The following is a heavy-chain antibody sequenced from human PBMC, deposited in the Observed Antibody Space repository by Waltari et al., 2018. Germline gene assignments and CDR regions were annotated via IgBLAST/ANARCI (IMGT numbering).Heavy chain of an antibody. D-gene: IGHD4-17*01. CDR3: ARSSTTVTTFG. CDR1: GFTFSTYS. V-gene: IGHV3-21*01. CDR2: ISSSSLYM. J-gene: IGHJ4*02. Sequence: EVQLVASGGGLVKAGGSRRLSGAAFGFTFSTYSMNWVRQAPGKGLEWVSSISSSSLYMSYADSVKGRVTISRDNAKNSLYLQMNSLRVEDTAVYYCARSSTTVTTFGWGQGTLVTVSS.